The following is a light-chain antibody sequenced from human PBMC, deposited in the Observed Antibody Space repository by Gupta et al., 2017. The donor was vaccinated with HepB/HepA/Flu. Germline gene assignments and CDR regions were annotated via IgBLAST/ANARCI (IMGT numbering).Light chain of an antibody. CDR3: SSYTSSSTL. J-gene: IGLJ2*01. CDR2: DVS. V-gene: IGLV2-14*03. Sequence: QSALTQPASVSGSPGQSITISCTGTSSDVGGYNYVSWYQQHPGKAPKLMIYDVSNRPSGVSNRFSGSKYGNTATLTISGLQAEDEDDYYCSSYTSSSTLFGGGTKLTVL. CDR1: SSDVGGYNY.